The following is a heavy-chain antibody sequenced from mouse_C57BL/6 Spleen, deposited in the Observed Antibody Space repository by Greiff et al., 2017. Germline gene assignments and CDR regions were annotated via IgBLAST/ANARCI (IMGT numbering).Heavy chain of an antibody. D-gene: IGHD2-3*01. Sequence: QVQLKQPGAELVKPGASVKLSCKASGYTFTSYWMHWVKQRPGRGLEWIGRIDPNSGGTKYNEKFKSKATLTVDKPSSTAYMQLSSLTSEDSAVYYCAREGVYDGYYVNYAMDYWGQGTSVTVSS. CDR1: GYTFTSYW. J-gene: IGHJ4*01. CDR2: IDPNSGGT. V-gene: IGHV1-72*01. CDR3: AREGVYDGYYVNYAMDY.